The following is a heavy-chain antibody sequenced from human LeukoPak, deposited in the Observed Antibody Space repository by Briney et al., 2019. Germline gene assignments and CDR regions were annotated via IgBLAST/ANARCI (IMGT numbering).Heavy chain of an antibody. CDR2: INHSGST. Sequence: SETLSLTCAVYGGSFSGYYWSWIRQPPGKGLEWIGEINHSGSTNYNPSLKSRVTISVDTSKNQFSLKLSSVTAADTAVYYCATNNSGGYYYYGMDVWGQGTTVTVSS. CDR3: ATNNSGGYYYYGMDV. V-gene: IGHV4-34*01. D-gene: IGHD2-15*01. CDR1: GGSFSGYY. J-gene: IGHJ6*02.